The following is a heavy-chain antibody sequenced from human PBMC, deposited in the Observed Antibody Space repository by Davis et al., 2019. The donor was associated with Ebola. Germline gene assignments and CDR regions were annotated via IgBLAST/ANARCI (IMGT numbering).Heavy chain of an antibody. CDR2: IRSKANSYAT. J-gene: IGHJ4*02. CDR3: TTDTGTVTENDY. Sequence: GGSLRLSCAASGFTFSGSAMHWVRQASGKGLEWVGRIRSKANSYATAYAASVKGRFTISRDDSKNTAYLQMNSLKTEDTAVYYCTTDTGTVTENDYWGQGTLVTVSS. CDR1: GFTFSGSA. D-gene: IGHD4-17*01. V-gene: IGHV3-73*01.